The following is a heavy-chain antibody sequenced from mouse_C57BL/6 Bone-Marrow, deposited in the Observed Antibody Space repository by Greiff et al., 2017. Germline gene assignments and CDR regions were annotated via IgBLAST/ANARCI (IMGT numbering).Heavy chain of an antibody. Sequence: DVHLVESGGGLVKPGGSLKLSCAASGFTFSSYTMSWVRQTPEKRLEWVATISGGGGNTYYPDSVKGRFTISRDNAKNTLYLQMSSLRSEDTALYYCASSYYYGSSYYFDYWGQGTTLTVSS. V-gene: IGHV5-9*01. CDR3: ASSYYYGSSYYFDY. CDR1: GFTFSSYT. D-gene: IGHD1-1*01. CDR2: ISGGGGNT. J-gene: IGHJ2*01.